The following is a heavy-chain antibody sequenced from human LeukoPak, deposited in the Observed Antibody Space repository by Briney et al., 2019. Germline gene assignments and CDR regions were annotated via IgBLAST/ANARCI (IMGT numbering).Heavy chain of an antibody. Sequence: GGSLRLSCAASGFTVSSNYMSWVRQAPGKGLEWVSIIYSGGNTYYADSVKGRFSISRDNSKNTLFLQMDTLRAEDTAVYYCARDFVGGGNYDWGQGTLVTVSS. J-gene: IGHJ4*02. CDR1: GFTVSSNY. CDR3: ARDFVGGGNYD. D-gene: IGHD2-21*01. CDR2: IYSGGNT. V-gene: IGHV3-53*01.